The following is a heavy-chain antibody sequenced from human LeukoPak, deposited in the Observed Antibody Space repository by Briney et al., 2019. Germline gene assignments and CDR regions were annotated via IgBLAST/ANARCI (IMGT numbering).Heavy chain of an antibody. CDR3: ARCVSMANLVFDY. V-gene: IGHV4-59*11. Sequence: AETQSLTCTVSGGSINSHYWSWIRQPRERGLEWVGYSLYGGSSSYNPSLQSRVTMSLPTSKTHFSLKLSSETAADTAVYYCARCVSMANLVFDYWGQGTLVTVSS. CDR1: GGSINSHY. CDR2: SLYGGSS. D-gene: IGHD2/OR15-2a*01. J-gene: IGHJ4*02.